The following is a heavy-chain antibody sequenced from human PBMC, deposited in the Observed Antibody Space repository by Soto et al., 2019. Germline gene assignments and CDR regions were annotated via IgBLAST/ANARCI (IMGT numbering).Heavy chain of an antibody. CDR2: IIPFDGTT. V-gene: IGHV1-69*01. CDR1: GGTISSFA. J-gene: IGHJ4*02. Sequence: QVQLVQSGAEVKKPGSSVKVSCTTSGGTISSFAIHWVRQAPGQGPEWMGGIIPFDGTTNYAEKFQGRVTITADASTSTAYMDLSSLRSDDTAVYYCARSFTKSRRGGVAFDYWGQGTLLTVSP. CDR3: ARSFTKSRRGGVAFDY. D-gene: IGHD3-3*01.